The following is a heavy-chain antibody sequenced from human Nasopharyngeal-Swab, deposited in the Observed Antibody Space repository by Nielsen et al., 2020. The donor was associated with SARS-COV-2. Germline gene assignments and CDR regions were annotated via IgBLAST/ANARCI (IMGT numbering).Heavy chain of an antibody. CDR3: AGWGVVVPAAQGGGWFDP. V-gene: IGHV3-20*01. D-gene: IGHD2-2*01. J-gene: IGHJ5*02. CDR2: INWNGGST. CDR1: GFTFDDYG. Sequence: GGSLRLSCAASGFTFDDYGMSWVRQAPGKGLEWVSGINWNGGSTGYADSVKGRFTISRDNAKNSLYLQMNSLGAEDTALYHCAGWGVVVPAAQGGGWFDPWGQGTLVTVSS.